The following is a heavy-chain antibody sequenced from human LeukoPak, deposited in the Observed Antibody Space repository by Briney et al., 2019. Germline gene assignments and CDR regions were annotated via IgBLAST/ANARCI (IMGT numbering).Heavy chain of an antibody. Sequence: PGRSLRLSCAASGFTFSSYGMHWVRQAPGKGLEWVAVISYDGSNKYYADSVKGRFTISRDNSKNTLYLQMNSLRAEDTAVYYCAKGAAAGTRRGGAAFDIWGQGTMVTVSS. CDR2: ISYDGSNK. D-gene: IGHD6-13*01. CDR1: GFTFSSYG. CDR3: AKGAAAGTRRGGAAFDI. J-gene: IGHJ3*02. V-gene: IGHV3-30*18.